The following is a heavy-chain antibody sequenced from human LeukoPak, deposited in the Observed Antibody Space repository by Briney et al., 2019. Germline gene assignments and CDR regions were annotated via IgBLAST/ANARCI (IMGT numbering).Heavy chain of an antibody. Sequence: SETLSLTCTVSGGSISSYYWSWIRQPPGKGLEWIGYIYYSGSTNYDPPLKSRVTISVDTSKNQFSLKLSSVTAADTAVYYCARAATNRYYYYYGMDVWGQGTTVTVSS. D-gene: IGHD1-26*01. CDR1: GGSISSYY. J-gene: IGHJ6*02. V-gene: IGHV4-59*01. CDR3: ARAATNRYYYYYGMDV. CDR2: IYYSGST.